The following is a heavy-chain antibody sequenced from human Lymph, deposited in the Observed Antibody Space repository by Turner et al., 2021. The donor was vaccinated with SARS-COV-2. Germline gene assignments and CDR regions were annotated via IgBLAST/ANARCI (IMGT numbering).Heavy chain of an antibody. V-gene: IGHV4-4*02. J-gene: IGHJ4*02. CDR2: NYNSGNT. CDR1: GGSICSSNG. D-gene: IGHD2-15*01. CDR3: ATKYCSGGSCSYYDY. Sequence: QAHLQDSGPGLVKPSGTLSLPCAVPGGSICSSNGWIWVRQPPGKGLEWIGENYNSGNTNYNPSLKSRVTISVDKSKNQFSLKLSSVTAADTAVYYCATKYCSGGSCSYYDYWGQGTLVTVSS.